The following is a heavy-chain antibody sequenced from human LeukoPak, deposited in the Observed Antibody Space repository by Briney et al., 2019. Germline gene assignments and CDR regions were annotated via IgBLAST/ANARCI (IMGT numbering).Heavy chain of an antibody. V-gene: IGHV1-18*01. D-gene: IGHD6-6*01. CDR2: ISAYNGNT. CDR3: ARVSSSFDEFDY. CDR1: GYTFTSYG. Sequence: ASVKVSCKASGYTFTSYGISWVRQAPGQGLEWMGWISAYNGNTNYAQKLQGSVTMTTDTSTSTAYMELRSLRSDDTAVYYCARVSSSFDEFDYWGQGTLVTVSS. J-gene: IGHJ4*02.